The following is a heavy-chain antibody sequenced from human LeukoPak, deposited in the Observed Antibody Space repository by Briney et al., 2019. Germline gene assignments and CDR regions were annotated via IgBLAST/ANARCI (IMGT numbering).Heavy chain of an antibody. CDR1: GFTFSDHW. CDR3: ARDTCWNNRSSWSGYFDY. V-gene: IGHV3-7*01. D-gene: IGHD6-13*01. Sequence: PGGSLRLSCAASGFTFSDHWMSWVRQAPGKGLEWVAHIKQDGSAKYYVDSVKGRFTISRDNTKNSLSLQMDSLRAEDTALYYCARDTCWNNRSSWSGYFDYWGQGTPVTVSS. J-gene: IGHJ4*02. CDR2: IKQDGSAK.